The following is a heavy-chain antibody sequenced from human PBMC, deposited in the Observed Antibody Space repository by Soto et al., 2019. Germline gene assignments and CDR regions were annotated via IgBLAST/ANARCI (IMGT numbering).Heavy chain of an antibody. CDR3: ASDLYDFWSGSYSPSFYRAMDV. J-gene: IGHJ6*02. CDR1: GFTFRSHA. CDR2: VWYDGSNK. D-gene: IGHD3-3*01. V-gene: IGHV3-33*01. Sequence: QVQLVEFGGGLVQHGGSLRLSCAASGFTFRSHAMHWVRQAPGKGLEWVASVWYDGSNKKYADSVKGRFTISRDNSKNTLSLQMDSLRVGDTAVYYCASDLYDFWSGSYSPSFYRAMDVWGRGTTVTVSS.